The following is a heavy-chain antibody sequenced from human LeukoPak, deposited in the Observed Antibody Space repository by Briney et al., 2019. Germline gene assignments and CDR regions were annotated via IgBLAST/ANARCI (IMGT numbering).Heavy chain of an antibody. CDR3: ARQKWDLRYDFDY. CDR2: ISTSSNYI. V-gene: IGHV3-21*01. D-gene: IGHD1-26*01. CDR1: GFTFSTYS. J-gene: IGHJ4*02. Sequence: GGSLRLSCAVSGFTFSTYSMNWVRQAPGKGLEWVSFISTSSNYIYYADSVKGRLTVSRDNAKKSLFLQMNSLRAEDTAVYYCARQKWDLRYDFDYWGQGTLVTVSS.